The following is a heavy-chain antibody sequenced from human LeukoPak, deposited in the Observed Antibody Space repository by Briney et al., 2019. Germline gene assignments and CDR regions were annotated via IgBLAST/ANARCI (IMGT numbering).Heavy chain of an antibody. J-gene: IGHJ4*02. Sequence: GSLRLSCAASGFTFSDYYMSWVRQAPGKGLEWVSYISSSSSYTNYADSVKGRFTISRDNAKNSLYLQMNRLRAEDTAVYYCARVPHYYDSSAQTFDYWGQGTLVTVSS. CDR2: ISSSSSYT. V-gene: IGHV3-11*06. D-gene: IGHD3-22*01. CDR3: ARVPHYYDSSAQTFDY. CDR1: GFTFSDYY.